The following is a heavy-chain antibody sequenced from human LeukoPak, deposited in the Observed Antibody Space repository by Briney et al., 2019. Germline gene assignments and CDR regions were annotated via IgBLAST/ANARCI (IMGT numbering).Heavy chain of an antibody. V-gene: IGHV3-23*01. CDR2: ISGSGGST. CDR1: GFTFSSYA. J-gene: IGHJ4*02. D-gene: IGHD3-16*01. Sequence: GGSLRLSCAASGFTFSSYAMSWVRQAPGKGLEWVSAISGSGGSTYYADSVKGRFTISRDNAKNSLYLQMNSLRADDTAVYYCATWGGLGDYWGQGTLVTVSS. CDR3: ATWGGLGDY.